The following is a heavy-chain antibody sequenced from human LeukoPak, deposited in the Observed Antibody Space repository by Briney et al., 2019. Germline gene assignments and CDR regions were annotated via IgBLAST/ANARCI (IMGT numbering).Heavy chain of an antibody. J-gene: IGHJ5*02. V-gene: IGHV1-24*01. CDR1: GYTFTSYG. CDR3: ATETYYDYVWGSYRA. CDR2: FDPEDGET. Sequence: GASVKVSCKASGYTFTSYGINWVRQAPGQGLEWMGGFDPEDGETIYAQKFQGRVTMTEDTSTDTAYMELSSLRSEDTAVYYCATETYYDYVWGSYRAWGQGTLVTVSS. D-gene: IGHD3-16*02.